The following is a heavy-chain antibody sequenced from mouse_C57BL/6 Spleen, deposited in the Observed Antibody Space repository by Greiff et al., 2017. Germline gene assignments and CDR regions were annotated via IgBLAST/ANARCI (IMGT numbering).Heavy chain of an antibody. CDR3: ARRVYDGYYCYAMDD. CDR1: GYTFTSYW. J-gene: IGHJ4*01. V-gene: IGHV1-55*01. Sequence: QVQLQQPGAELVKPGASVKMSCKASGYTFTSYWITWVKQRPGQGLEWIGDIYPGSGSTNYNEKFKSKATLTVDTSSSTAYMQLSSLTSEDSAVYYCARRVYDGYYCYAMDDWGQGTSVTVSS. D-gene: IGHD2-3*01. CDR2: IYPGSGST.